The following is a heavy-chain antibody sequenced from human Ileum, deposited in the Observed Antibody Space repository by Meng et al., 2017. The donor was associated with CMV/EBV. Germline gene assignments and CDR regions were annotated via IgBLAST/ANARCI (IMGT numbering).Heavy chain of an antibody. Sequence: GESLKISCAASGFIFSGSWMTWVRQAPGKGLEWVANIKQDGSEKHYVDAVKGRFTISRDNAKNSLSLQMDSLRADDTAVYYCARVGDYSLKDWGQGTLVTVSS. J-gene: IGHJ4*02. CDR3: ARVGDYSLKD. D-gene: IGHD2-21*01. V-gene: IGHV3-7*01. CDR2: IKQDGSEK. CDR1: GFIFSGSW.